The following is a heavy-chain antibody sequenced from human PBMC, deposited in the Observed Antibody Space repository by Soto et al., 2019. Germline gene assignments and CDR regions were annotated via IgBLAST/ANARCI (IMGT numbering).Heavy chain of an antibody. Sequence: GASVKVSCKTSGYNFTNFDINWVRQAPGRGLVWMGWMNPSSGETGSAQNFQGRVTMTRDISTRTFFMQLTSLRSEDTAIYYCARLAEYCNGIECYSNFDFWGRGTQVTVSS. V-gene: IGHV1-8*01. J-gene: IGHJ4*01. CDR2: MNPSSGET. CDR1: GYNFTNFD. CDR3: ARLAEYCNGIECYSNFDF. D-gene: IGHD2-15*01.